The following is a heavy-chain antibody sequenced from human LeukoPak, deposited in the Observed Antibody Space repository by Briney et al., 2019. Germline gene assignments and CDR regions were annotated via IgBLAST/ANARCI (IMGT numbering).Heavy chain of an antibody. J-gene: IGHJ4*02. D-gene: IGHD2-8*01. CDR3: ARERGVGDSAFDY. CDR1: GYTFSDYY. Sequence: GPVKVSCKASGYTFSDYYIHWVRQAPGQGLEWVGRILPKSGGTTYAQKFQGRVTVTRDTSIGTAYMELSRLTSDDTAVYYCARERGVGDSAFDYWGQGSLVTVSS. V-gene: IGHV1-2*06. CDR2: ILPKSGGT.